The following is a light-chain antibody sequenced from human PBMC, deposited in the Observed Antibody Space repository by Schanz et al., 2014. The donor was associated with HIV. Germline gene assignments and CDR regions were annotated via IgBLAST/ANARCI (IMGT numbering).Light chain of an antibody. J-gene: IGKJ4*01. Sequence: EIVLTQSPGRLSLSPGERATLSCRASQSINSRYLAWYQQKPGQAPRLLIYGASSRAAGIPDRFSGSGSGTDFTLTISRLEPEDFAVYFCQYFGNSGGTFGGGTKVEIK. V-gene: IGKV3-20*01. CDR2: GAS. CDR3: QYFGNSGGT. CDR1: QSINSRY.